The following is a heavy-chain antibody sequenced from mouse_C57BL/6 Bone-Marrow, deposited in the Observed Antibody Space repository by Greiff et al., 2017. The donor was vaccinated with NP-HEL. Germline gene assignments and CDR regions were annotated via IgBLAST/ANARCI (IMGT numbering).Heavy chain of an antibody. J-gene: IGHJ3*01. Sequence: QVQLKQPGAELVMPGASVKLSCKAFGYTFPSYWMHWVKQRPGQGLAWIGEIDPSDSYTNYNQKFKGKSTLTVDKSSSTAYMQLSSLTSEDSAVYYCARGANWDVAWFAYWGQGTLVTVSA. CDR3: ARGANWDVAWFAY. D-gene: IGHD4-1*01. CDR2: IDPSDSYT. CDR1: GYTFPSYW. V-gene: IGHV1-69*01.